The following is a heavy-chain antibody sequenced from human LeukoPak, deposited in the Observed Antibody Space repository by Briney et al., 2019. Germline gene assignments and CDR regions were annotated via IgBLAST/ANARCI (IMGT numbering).Heavy chain of an antibody. CDR2: ISYDGSNR. J-gene: IGHJ4*02. V-gene: IGHV3-30*03. CDR1: VFTYSSYG. CDR3: ARPSSGYSYGYDFDY. D-gene: IGHD5-18*01. Sequence: GGTLRLFCAASVFTYSSYGLHWVRQAPAKGLEWVAVISYDGSNRYYADPVKGRFTISRDNSKNTLYLQMNSLRAEDTAVYYCARPSSGYSYGYDFDYWGQGTLVTVSS.